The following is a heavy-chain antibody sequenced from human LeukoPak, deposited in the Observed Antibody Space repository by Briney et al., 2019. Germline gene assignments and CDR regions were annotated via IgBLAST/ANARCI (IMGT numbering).Heavy chain of an antibody. CDR2: INPSGGST. V-gene: IGHV1-46*01. D-gene: IGHD5-18*01. J-gene: IGHJ4*02. CDR1: GYTFTSYY. CDR3: ARVVRWVDTAMDPGPFDY. Sequence: GASVTVSCTASGYTFTSYYMHWVRQAPGQGLEWMGIINPSGGSTSYAQKFQGRVTMTRDTSTSTVYMELSSLRSEDTAVYYCARVVRWVDTAMDPGPFDYWGQGTLVTVSS.